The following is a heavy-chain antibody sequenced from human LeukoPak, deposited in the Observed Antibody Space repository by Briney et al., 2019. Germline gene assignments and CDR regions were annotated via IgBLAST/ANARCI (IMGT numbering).Heavy chain of an antibody. Sequence: SETLSLTCAVYGGSFSGYYWSWIRQPPGKGLEWIGEINHSGSTNYNPSLKSRVTISVDTSKNQFSLKLSSVTAADTAVYYCARGLRQQPYYFHYWGQGTLVTVPS. CDR3: ARGLRQQPYYFHY. D-gene: IGHD6-13*01. V-gene: IGHV4-34*01. CDR2: INHSGST. CDR1: GGSFSGYY. J-gene: IGHJ4*02.